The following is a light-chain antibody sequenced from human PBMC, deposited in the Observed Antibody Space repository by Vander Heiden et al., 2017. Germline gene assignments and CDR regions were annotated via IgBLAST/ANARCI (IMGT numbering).Light chain of an antibody. Sequence: QSALTQPASVSGSPGQSITISCTGTISDVGGHNFVSWYQHHPGKAPRLIIYEVINRPSGVSNRFSGSKSGNTASLTISGLQAEDEADYYCTSFSSSGGTVVFGGGTKLTVL. CDR1: ISDVGGHNF. V-gene: IGLV2-14*01. J-gene: IGLJ2*01. CDR3: TSFSSSGGTVV. CDR2: EVI.